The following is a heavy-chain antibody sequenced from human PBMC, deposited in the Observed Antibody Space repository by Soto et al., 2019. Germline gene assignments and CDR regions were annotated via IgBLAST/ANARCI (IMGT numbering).Heavy chain of an antibody. V-gene: IGHV3-21*01. D-gene: IGHD3-3*01. CDR2: ISSSSSYI. J-gene: IGHJ5*02. CDR3: ASAAHFFWSGYYGFDP. CDR1: GFTFSSYS. Sequence: GVSLRLSYAASGFTFSSYSMNWVRQAPGKGLEWVSSISSSSSYIYYADSVKGRFTISRDNAKNSLYLQMNSLRAEDTAVYYCASAAHFFWSGYYGFDPWGQGTLVTVSS.